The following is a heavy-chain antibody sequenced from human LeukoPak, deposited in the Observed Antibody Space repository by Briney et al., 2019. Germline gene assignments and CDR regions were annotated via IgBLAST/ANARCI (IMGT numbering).Heavy chain of an antibody. V-gene: IGHV3-74*01. Sequence: GVSLRLSCAAAGFTFSSYWMHWVREAPGKVLVCVSRIKSDGSSTTYVDSVKGRFAISRDNAENTLFLQMNSLRAEYTALYYCARYSASIPAGIWGNSFHPWAKGTLDTVSS. CDR1: GFTFSSYW. CDR2: IKSDGSST. J-gene: IGHJ5*02. D-gene: IGHD6-13*01. CDR3: ARYSASIPAGIWGNSFHP.